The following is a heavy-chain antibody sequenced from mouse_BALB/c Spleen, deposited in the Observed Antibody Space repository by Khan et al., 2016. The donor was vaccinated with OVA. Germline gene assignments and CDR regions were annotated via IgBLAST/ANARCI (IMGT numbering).Heavy chain of an antibody. D-gene: IGHD1-1*01. CDR1: GYSITSGYA. V-gene: IGHV3-2*02. Sequence: EVKLKQSGPGLVKPSQSLSLTCTVTGYSITSGYAWNWIRQFPGNKLEWMGYISYSGSTSYNPSLRSRISITRDTSKNQFFLQLNSVTTEDTATYYCARKNYYGYAMDYWGQGTSVTVSS. J-gene: IGHJ4*01. CDR3: ARKNYYGYAMDY. CDR2: ISYSGST.